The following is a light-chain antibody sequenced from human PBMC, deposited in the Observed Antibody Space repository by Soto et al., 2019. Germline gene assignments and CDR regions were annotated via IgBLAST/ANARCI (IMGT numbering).Light chain of an antibody. CDR3: LQANTFPIT. V-gene: IGKV1-12*01. J-gene: IGKJ5*01. CDR1: QDISGW. Sequence: DIQMTQSPSSVSASVGDRVTITCRASQDISGWLAWYQQKPGKAPKLLIYAASSLQSGVPSRFSGSGSGTYFTLTISSLQPEDFATYYCLQANTFPITFGQGTRRRL. CDR2: AAS.